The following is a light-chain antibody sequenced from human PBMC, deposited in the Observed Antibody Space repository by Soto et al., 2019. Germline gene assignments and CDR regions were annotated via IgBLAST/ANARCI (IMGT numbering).Light chain of an antibody. J-gene: IGKJ1*01. Sequence: DIQMTQSPSTLSASVGDRVTITCRASQSISNWLAWYQQKPGKAPKVLIYDASSLESGVPSRFSGSGSGTEFPLTISSLQPDDFANYYCQQYNTYSRTFGQGTKVDIK. CDR2: DAS. V-gene: IGKV1-5*01. CDR1: QSISNW. CDR3: QQYNTYSRT.